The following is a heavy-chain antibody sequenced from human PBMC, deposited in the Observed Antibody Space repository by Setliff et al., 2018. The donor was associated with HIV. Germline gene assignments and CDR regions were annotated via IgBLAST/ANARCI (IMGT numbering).Heavy chain of an antibody. D-gene: IGHD1-26*01. CDR1: GFTG. V-gene: IGHV3-33*08. CDR2: IWYDGSNI. J-gene: IGHJ4*02. CDR3: LLEAPLIMGTTPPV. Sequence: GGSLRLSCAASGFTGMHWVRQAPGKGLEWVAVIWYDGSNIYYADSVKGRVAISLDTTKNQFSLNLNTVTAADTAVYYCLLEAPLIMGTTPPVWGQGTLVTVSS.